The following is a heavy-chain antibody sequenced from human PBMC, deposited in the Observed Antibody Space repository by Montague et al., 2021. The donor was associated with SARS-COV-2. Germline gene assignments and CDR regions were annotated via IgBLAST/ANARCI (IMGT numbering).Heavy chain of an antibody. D-gene: IGHD1-20*01. CDR1: GGSISSYY. CDR2: IFHSGIT. V-gene: IGHV4-59*13. J-gene: IGHJ5*02. Sequence: SETLSLTCSVSGGSISSYYWSWIRQSPGKGLERIGYIFHSGITDXNPYLKSRVTISVDMSKNKFSLQLNSVTAADSAVYYCARTEYNWNDWFDPWGQGTLVTVSS. CDR3: ARTEYNWNDWFDP.